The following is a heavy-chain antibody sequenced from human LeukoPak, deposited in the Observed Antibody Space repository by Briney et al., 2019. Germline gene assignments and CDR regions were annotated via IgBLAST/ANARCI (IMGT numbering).Heavy chain of an antibody. D-gene: IGHD3-3*01. J-gene: IGHJ4*02. CDR1: GFTFSSYG. CDR2: ISYDGSNK. V-gene: IGHV3-30*03. Sequence: GGSLRLSCAASGFTFSSYGMHWVRQAPGKGLEWVAVISYDGSNKYYADSVKGRFTISRDNAKNSLYLQMNSLRAEDTAVYYCARDYYDFWSGYSSDWGQGTLVTVSS. CDR3: ARDYYDFWSGYSSD.